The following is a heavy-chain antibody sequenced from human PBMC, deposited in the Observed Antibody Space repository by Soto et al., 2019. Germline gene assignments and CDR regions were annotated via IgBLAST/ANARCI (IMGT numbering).Heavy chain of an antibody. V-gene: IGHV1-3*01. CDR2: INVGNGNT. CDR3: ATPQGYDDCFES. Sequence: ASVKVSCKASGYTFTSYAMHWVRQAPGQRLEWMAWINVGNGNTRYSQKFQGRLTLTRDTPGNTAYLELNSLISEDTAVYYGATPQGYDDCFESWGKETLVTVPS. D-gene: IGHD2-15*01. J-gene: IGHJ4*02. CDR1: GYTFTSYA.